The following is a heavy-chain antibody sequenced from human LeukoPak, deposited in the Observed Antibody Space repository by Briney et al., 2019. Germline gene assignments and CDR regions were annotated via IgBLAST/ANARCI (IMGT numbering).Heavy chain of an antibody. CDR2: MNPNSGNT. CDR3: ARGQEWWTPEMYYYGSGSYYTENDY. J-gene: IGHJ4*02. Sequence: ASVKVSCKASGYTFTSYDINWVRQATGQGLEWMGWMNPNSGNTGYAQKFQGRVTMTRNTSISTPYMELSSLRFEDAAVYYCARGQEWWTPEMYYYGSGSYYTENDYWGQGTLVTVSS. CDR1: GYTFTSYD. D-gene: IGHD3-10*01. V-gene: IGHV1-8*01.